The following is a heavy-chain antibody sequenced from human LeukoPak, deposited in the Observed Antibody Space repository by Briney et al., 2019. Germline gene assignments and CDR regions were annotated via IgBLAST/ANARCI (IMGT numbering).Heavy chain of an antibody. Sequence: ASVKVSCKASGYTFTSYYMHWVRQAPGQGLEWMGIINPSGGSTSYAQKFQGRVTMTRDMSTSTVYMELSSLRSEDTAVYYCARTWQQLFGWFDPWGQGTLVMVSS. CDR2: INPSGGST. CDR3: ARTWQQLFGWFDP. V-gene: IGHV1-46*01. D-gene: IGHD6-13*01. J-gene: IGHJ5*02. CDR1: GYTFTSYY.